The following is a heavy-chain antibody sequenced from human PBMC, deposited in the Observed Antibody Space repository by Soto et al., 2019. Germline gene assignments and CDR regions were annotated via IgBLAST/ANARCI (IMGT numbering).Heavy chain of an antibody. J-gene: IGHJ6*02. CDR3: ARRAYSSGWAARDYHYGMDV. CDR2: IYYSGNT. D-gene: IGHD6-19*01. CDR1: GGSISIGYYY. V-gene: IGHV4-30-4*01. Sequence: SETLSLSCSVSGGSISIGYYYWSWIRQPPGKGLEWIGNIYYSGNTYYNPSLKSRLIISIDKSISTAYLQWSSLKASDTAMYYCARRAYSSGWAARDYHYGMDVWGQGTPVTVSS.